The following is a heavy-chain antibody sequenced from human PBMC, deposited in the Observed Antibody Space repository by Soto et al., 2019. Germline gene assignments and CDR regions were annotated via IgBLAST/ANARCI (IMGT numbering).Heavy chain of an antibody. J-gene: IGHJ6*02. V-gene: IGHV3-30*18. Sequence: GGSLRLSCAASGFTFSSYGMHWVRQAPGKGLEWVAVISYDGSNKYYADSVKGRFTISRDNSKNTLYLQMNSLRAEDTAVYYCAKSGIVGSGSYQGLSYGMDVWGQGTTVTVSS. D-gene: IGHD1-26*01. CDR2: ISYDGSNK. CDR3: AKSGIVGSGSYQGLSYGMDV. CDR1: GFTFSSYG.